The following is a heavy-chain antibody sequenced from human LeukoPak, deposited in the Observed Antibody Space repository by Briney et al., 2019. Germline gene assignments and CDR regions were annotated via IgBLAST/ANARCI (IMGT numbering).Heavy chain of an antibody. CDR1: GGSFSGYY. Sequence: SETLSLTCAVYGGSFSGYYWSWIRQPPGKGLEWIGEINHSGSTNYNPSLKSRVTISVDTSKNQFSLKLSSVTAADTAVYYCARDGEEAFDYWGQGTLVTVSS. CDR3: ARDGEEAFDY. J-gene: IGHJ4*02. CDR2: INHSGST. V-gene: IGHV4-34*01.